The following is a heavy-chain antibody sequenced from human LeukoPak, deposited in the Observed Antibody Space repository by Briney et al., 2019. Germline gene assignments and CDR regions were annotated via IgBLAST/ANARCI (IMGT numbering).Heavy chain of an antibody. CDR1: GFTFSSYG. J-gene: IGHJ4*02. Sequence: GRSLRLSCAASGFTFSSYGMHWVRQAPGKGLEWVAVIWYDGSNKYYADSVKGRFTISRDNSKNTLYLQMNSLRAEDAAVYYCAREERVATTTIDYWGQGTMVTVSS. CDR2: IWYDGSNK. CDR3: AREERVATTTIDY. D-gene: IGHD5-12*01. V-gene: IGHV3-33*01.